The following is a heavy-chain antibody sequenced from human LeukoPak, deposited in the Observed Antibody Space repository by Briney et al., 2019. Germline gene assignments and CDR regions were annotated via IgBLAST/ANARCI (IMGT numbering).Heavy chain of an antibody. J-gene: IGHJ5*02. D-gene: IGHD3-16*02. CDR3: ARQGATTYYDYVWGSYRYNWFDP. CDR1: GYSFTSYW. CDR2: IYPGDSDT. V-gene: IGHV5-51*01. Sequence: GESLKISCKGSGYSFTSYWIGWVRQMPGKGLEWMGIIYPGDSDTRYSPSFQGQVTISADKSISTAYPQWSSLKASDTAMYYCARQGATTYYDYVWGSYRYNWFDPWGQGTLVTVSS.